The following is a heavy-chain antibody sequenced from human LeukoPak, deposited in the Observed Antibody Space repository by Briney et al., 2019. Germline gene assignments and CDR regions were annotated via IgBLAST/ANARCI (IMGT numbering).Heavy chain of an antibody. J-gene: IGHJ4*02. CDR3: AISKNTATPGGY. CDR2: IDPSDSYT. D-gene: IGHD5-18*01. V-gene: IGHV5-10-1*01. Sequence: GEPLKISCKGPGYSFTTYWITWVRQMPGKGLEWMGRIDPSDSYTNYSPSFQGHVTLSADKSISTAYLQWSSLRASDTAMYYCAISKNTATPGGYWGQGTLVTVS. CDR1: GYSFTTYW.